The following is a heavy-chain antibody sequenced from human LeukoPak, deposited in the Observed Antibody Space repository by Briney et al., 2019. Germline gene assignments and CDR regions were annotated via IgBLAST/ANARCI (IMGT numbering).Heavy chain of an antibody. J-gene: IGHJ4*02. Sequence: KTSETLSPTCTVSGGSISSGGYYWSWIRQHPGKGLEWIGYIYYSGSTYYNPSLKSRVTISVDTSKNQFSLKLSSVTAADTAVYYCARVYEAIMEDYFDYWGQGTLVTVSS. D-gene: IGHD3-16*01. CDR3: ARVYEAIMEDYFDY. CDR2: IYYSGST. CDR1: GGSISSGGYY. V-gene: IGHV4-31*03.